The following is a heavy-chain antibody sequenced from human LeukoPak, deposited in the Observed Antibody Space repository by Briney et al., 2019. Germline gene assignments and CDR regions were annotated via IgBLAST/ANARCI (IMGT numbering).Heavy chain of an antibody. CDR3: ARLNGGP. Sequence: SETLSLTCTVSGDSITSFYWSWTRQPPGKGLEWIGYIYFTGSTTYNPSFKSRVTIALDTSKNQFSLQLSSVTAAGTAVYYCARLNGGPWGQGILVTVSS. CDR2: IYFTGST. V-gene: IGHV4-59*08. CDR1: GDSITSFY. D-gene: IGHD2-8*01. J-gene: IGHJ5*02.